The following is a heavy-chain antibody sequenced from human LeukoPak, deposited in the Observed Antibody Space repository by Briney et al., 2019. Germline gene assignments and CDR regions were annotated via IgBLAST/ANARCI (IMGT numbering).Heavy chain of an antibody. CDR2: MNPNSGNT. CDR3: ARGWELHALFDY. J-gene: IGHJ4*02. V-gene: IGHV1-8*01. CDR1: GYTFTSYD. D-gene: IGHD1-26*01. Sequence: ASVKVSCKASGYTFTSYDINWVRQATGQGLEWMGWMNPNSGNTGYAQKFQGRVTMTRNTSISTAYMELSSLRSEDTAVYYCARGWELHALFDYWGQGTLVTVSS.